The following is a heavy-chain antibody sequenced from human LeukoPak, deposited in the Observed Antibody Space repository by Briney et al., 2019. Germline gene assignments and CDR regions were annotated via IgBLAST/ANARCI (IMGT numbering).Heavy chain of an antibody. CDR3: AIMVIPYYFDY. CDR2: IYSGGST. CDR1: GFTVSSNH. V-gene: IGHV3-66*02. Sequence: AGGSLRLSCAASGFTVSSNHMSWVRRAPGKGLEWVSVIYSGGSTYYADSVRGRFTISRDNSKNTLYLQMDSLRAEDTAVYYCAIMVIPYYFDYWGQGTLVTVSS. D-gene: IGHD3-16*01. J-gene: IGHJ4*02.